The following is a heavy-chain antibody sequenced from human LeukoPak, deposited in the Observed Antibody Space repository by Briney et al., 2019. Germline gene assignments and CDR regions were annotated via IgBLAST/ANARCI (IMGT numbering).Heavy chain of an antibody. D-gene: IGHD3-3*01. V-gene: IGHV1-8*01. CDR1: GYTFTSYD. CDR2: MNPNSGNT. J-gene: IGHJ6*03. CDR3: ARGNLYDFWSGYYPYYYYMDV. Sequence: ASVKVSRKASGYTFTSYDINWVRQATGQGLEWMGWMNPNSGNTGYAQKFQGRVTMTRNTSISTAYMELSSLRSEDTAVYYCARGNLYDFWSGYYPYYYYMDVWGKGTTVTVSS.